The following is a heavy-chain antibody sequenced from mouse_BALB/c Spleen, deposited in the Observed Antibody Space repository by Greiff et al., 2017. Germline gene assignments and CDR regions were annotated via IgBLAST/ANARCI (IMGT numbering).Heavy chain of an antibody. D-gene: IGHD2-3*01. CDR1: GFSLTGYG. V-gene: IGHV2-6-7*01. Sequence: VQLVESGPGLVAPSQSLSITCTVSGFSLTGYGVNWVRQPPGKGLEWLGMIWGDGSTDYNSALKSRLSISKDNSKSQVFLKMNSLQTDDTARYYCARVDGYYDYYAMDYWGQGTSVTVSS. CDR3: ARVDGYYDYYAMDY. CDR2: IWGDGST. J-gene: IGHJ4*01.